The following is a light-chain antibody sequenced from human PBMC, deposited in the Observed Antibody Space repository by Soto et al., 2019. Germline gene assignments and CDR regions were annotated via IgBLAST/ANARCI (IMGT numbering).Light chain of an antibody. CDR1: SRDVGGYKY. CDR3: ISYTSSNSWV. CDR2: EVS. Sequence: QAASVSGSPGQSITISCTGTSRDVGGYKYVSWYQQQPGKAPKLMIYEVSNRPSGVSNRFSGSKSGNTASLTISGLQAEDEADYYCISYTSSNSWVFGGGTKLTVL. J-gene: IGLJ3*02. V-gene: IGLV2-14*01.